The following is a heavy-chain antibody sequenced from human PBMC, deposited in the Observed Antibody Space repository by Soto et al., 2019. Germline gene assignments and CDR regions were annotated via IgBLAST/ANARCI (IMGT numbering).Heavy chain of an antibody. V-gene: IGHV3-23*01. J-gene: IGHJ4*02. D-gene: IGHD2-8*01. Sequence: GGSLRLSCAASGFTFRNNVLSWLLQAPGKGLDWVSGITGSGRDTYYADSVKGRFTISRDNSKNMVFLQMNSLRAEDTALYYCAKNGLDNSPSAIDSWGPGTLVTVSS. CDR2: ITGSGRDT. CDR3: AKNGLDNSPSAIDS. CDR1: GFTFRNNV.